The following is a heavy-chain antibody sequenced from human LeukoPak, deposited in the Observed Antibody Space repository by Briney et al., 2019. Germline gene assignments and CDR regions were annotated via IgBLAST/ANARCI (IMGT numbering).Heavy chain of an antibody. CDR3: ARGPRYFDWLSLFYYYGMDV. V-gene: IGHV4-34*01. CDR2: INHSGST. Sequence: KPSETLSLTCAVYGVSFSGYYWSWIRQPPGKGLEWIGEINHSGSTNYNPSLKSRVTISVDTSKNQFSLKLSSVTAADTAVCYCARGPRYFDWLSLFYYYGMDVWGQGTTVTVSS. J-gene: IGHJ6*02. D-gene: IGHD3-9*01. CDR1: GVSFSGYY.